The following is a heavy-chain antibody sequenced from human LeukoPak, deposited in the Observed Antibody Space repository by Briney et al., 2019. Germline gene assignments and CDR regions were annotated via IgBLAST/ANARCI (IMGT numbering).Heavy chain of an antibody. D-gene: IGHD3-22*01. CDR2: MNPNSGNT. Sequence: GASVKVSCKASGYTFTSYDINWVRQATGQGLEWMGWMNPNSGNTGYAQKFQGRVTITRNTSISTAYMELSSLRSDDTAVYYCARGVPDSSGYAIDYWGQGTLVTVSS. V-gene: IGHV1-8*03. CDR1: GYTFTSYD. J-gene: IGHJ4*02. CDR3: ARGVPDSSGYAIDY.